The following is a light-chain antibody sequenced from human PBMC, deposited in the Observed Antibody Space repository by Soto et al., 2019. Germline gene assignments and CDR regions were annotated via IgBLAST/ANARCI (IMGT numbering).Light chain of an antibody. CDR1: QSVSTN. J-gene: IGKJ1*01. CDR3: QQYNHWWT. V-gene: IGKV3-15*01. Sequence: EVVMTQSPAILSVSPGERATLSCRASQSVSTNLVWYQQKPGQAPRLLIYGASTRATGVPGRFSGTGSGTEFTLTISSLQSEDSSGDYCQQYNHWWTFGQGTKVDIK. CDR2: GAS.